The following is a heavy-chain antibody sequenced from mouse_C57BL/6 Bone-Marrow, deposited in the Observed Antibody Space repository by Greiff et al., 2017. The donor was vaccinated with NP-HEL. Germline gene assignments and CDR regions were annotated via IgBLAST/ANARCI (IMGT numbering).Heavy chain of an antibody. CDR2: IDPNSGGT. Sequence: VKLQQPGAELVKPGASVKLSCKASGYTFTSYWMHWVKQRPGRGLEWIGRIDPNSGGTKYNEKFKSKATLTVDKPSSTAYMELSSLTSEDSAVYYGARRGYGSSLDAMYYGGQGTSVTVAS. CDR3: ARRGYGSSLDAMYY. J-gene: IGHJ4*01. V-gene: IGHV1-72*01. D-gene: IGHD1-1*01. CDR1: GYTFTSYW.